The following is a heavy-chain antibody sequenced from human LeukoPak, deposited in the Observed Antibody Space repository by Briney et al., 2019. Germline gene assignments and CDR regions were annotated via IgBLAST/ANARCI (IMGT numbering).Heavy chain of an antibody. V-gene: IGHV1-24*01. Sequence: ASVKVSCNISGYTLTDFSMHWVRQAPGKGLEWMGGFNREDDEPIYAPHFRGRVTVTEDTSTDTAYMELSSLRSEDTAVYCCATLDSYYDNSGRPLIPDWGQGTLVTVSS. CDR1: GYTLTDFS. CDR3: ATLDSYYDNSGRPLIPD. CDR2: FNREDDEP. D-gene: IGHD3-22*01. J-gene: IGHJ4*02.